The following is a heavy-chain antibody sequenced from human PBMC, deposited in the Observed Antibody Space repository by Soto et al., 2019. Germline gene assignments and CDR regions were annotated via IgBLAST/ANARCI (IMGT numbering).Heavy chain of an antibody. CDR2: ISGSGGST. D-gene: IGHD1-26*01. Sequence: GGSLRLSCAASGFTFSSYAMSWVRQAPGKGLEWVSAISGSGGSTYYADSVKGRFTISRDNSKNTLYLQMNSLRAEDTAVYYCAKGVRVVGAGHYFDYWGQGTLVTVSS. V-gene: IGHV3-23*01. J-gene: IGHJ4*02. CDR1: GFTFSSYA. CDR3: AKGVRVVGAGHYFDY.